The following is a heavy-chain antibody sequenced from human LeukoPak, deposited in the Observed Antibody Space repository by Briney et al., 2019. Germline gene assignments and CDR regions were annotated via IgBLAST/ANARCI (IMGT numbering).Heavy chain of an antibody. CDR3: ARDKGIAAAVRYDY. D-gene: IGHD6-13*01. V-gene: IGHV4-59*01. J-gene: IGHJ4*02. CDR2: IYYSGST. Sequence: PSETLSLTCTVSGGSISSYYWSWIRQPPGKGLEWIGYIYYSGSTNYNPSLKSRVTISVDTSKNQFSLKLSSVTAADTAVYYCARDKGIAAAVRYDYWGQGTLVTVSS. CDR1: GGSISSYY.